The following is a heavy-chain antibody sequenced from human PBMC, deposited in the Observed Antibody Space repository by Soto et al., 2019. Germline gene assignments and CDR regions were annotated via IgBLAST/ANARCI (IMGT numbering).Heavy chain of an antibody. D-gene: IGHD5-18*01. Sequence: QAQLVQSGAEVKKPGASVKVSCKASGYTFYSHSISWVRQAPGQGLEWMGRISADNGNTKYAQKFRGRVTMTTDTPTSTVNMELGNLSSDETAVYYWARCIQQGYYYAMAVWGQGTTVTVSS. CDR1: GYTFYSHS. CDR2: ISADNGNT. J-gene: IGHJ6*02. V-gene: IGHV1-18*01. CDR3: ARCIQQGYYYAMAV.